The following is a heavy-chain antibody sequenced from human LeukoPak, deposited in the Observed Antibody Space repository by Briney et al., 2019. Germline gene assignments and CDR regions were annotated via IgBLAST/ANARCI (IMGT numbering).Heavy chain of an antibody. Sequence: GGSLRLSCAASGFKFDDYGMHWVRQAPGKGLEWVSGINWNSGTTAYADSVKGRFTISRDNAKNSLYLQMNSLRVEDTALYYCAKDGSTSIYFYYMAVWGKGPRSPSP. D-gene: IGHD2-2*01. V-gene: IGHV3-9*01. CDR3: AKDGSTSIYFYYMAV. CDR2: INWNSGTT. CDR1: GFKFDDYG. J-gene: IGHJ6*03.